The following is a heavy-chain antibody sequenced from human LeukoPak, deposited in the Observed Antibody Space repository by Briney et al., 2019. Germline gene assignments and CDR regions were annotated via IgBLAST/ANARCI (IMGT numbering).Heavy chain of an antibody. CDR1: GYTFSSYG. V-gene: IGHV1-18*01. J-gene: IGHJ4*02. Sequence: ASVKVSCKASGYTFSSYGISWVRQAPGQGLEWMGWISAYNGNTNYAQKVQGGITMTTDTSTSTAYMELRSLRSDDTAVYYCARDAGYCSSTSCYAGLDYWGQGTLVTVSS. CDR2: ISAYNGNT. CDR3: ARDAGYCSSTSCYAGLDY. D-gene: IGHD2-2*01.